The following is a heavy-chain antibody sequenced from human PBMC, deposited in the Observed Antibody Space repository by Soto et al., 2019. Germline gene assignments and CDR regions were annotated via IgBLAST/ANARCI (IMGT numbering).Heavy chain of an antibody. D-gene: IGHD5-18*01. CDR3: TRDLGLYSSGYSYFDX. J-gene: IGHJ4*02. Sequence: QPEGSLRLSFTASGFTFGDYAMSWVRQAPGNGLEWVGFIRSKAYGGKTEYAASVKGRFTISRDDSKSIAYLQMNSLKTEDTAVYYCTRDLGLYSSGYSYFDXWGQGTLVTVSX. CDR1: GFTFGDYA. V-gene: IGHV3-49*04. CDR2: IRSKAYGGKT.